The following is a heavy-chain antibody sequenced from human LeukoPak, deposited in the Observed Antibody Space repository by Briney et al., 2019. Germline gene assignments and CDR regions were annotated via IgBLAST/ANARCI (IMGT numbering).Heavy chain of an antibody. CDR3: ARDNEYYYDSSGPPPDY. D-gene: IGHD3-22*01. J-gene: IGHJ4*02. CDR2: IRYDGSNK. Sequence: GGSLRLSCAASGFTFSSYGMHWVRQAPGKGLEWVAFIRYDGSNKYYADSVKGRFTVSRDNSKNTLYLQMNSLRAEDTAVYYCARDNEYYYDSSGPPPDYWGQGTLVTVSS. CDR1: GFTFSSYG. V-gene: IGHV3-30*02.